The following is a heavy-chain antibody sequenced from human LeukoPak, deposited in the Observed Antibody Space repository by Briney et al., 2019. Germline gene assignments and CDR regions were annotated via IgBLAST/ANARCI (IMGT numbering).Heavy chain of an antibody. Sequence: ASVKVSCKASGYTFTRYGISWVRQAPGQGLEWMGWISVYSGNTNYAQKLQGRVTMTTDTSTSTAYMELSRLRSDDTAVYYCARGSRDIVMVVAATPLDYFDYWGQGTLVTVSS. CDR3: ARGSRDIVMVVAATPLDYFDY. CDR2: ISVYSGNT. J-gene: IGHJ4*02. CDR1: GYTFTRYG. D-gene: IGHD2-15*01. V-gene: IGHV1-18*01.